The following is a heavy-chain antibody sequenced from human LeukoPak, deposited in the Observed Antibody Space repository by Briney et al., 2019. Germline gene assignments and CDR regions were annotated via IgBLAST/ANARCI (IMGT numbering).Heavy chain of an antibody. CDR2: IGISSGPL. Sequence: GGSLRLSCAASGFTFNNYAMNWVRQTPRGRLEWVSFIGISSGPLLYADSVKGRFTISRDNAKASVYLQMNRLRAEDTAVYYCARAKGYTSSYSFDYWGQGILVTVS. J-gene: IGHJ4*02. CDR3: ARAKGYTSSYSFDY. CDR1: GFTFNNYA. V-gene: IGHV3-48*04. D-gene: IGHD3-10*01.